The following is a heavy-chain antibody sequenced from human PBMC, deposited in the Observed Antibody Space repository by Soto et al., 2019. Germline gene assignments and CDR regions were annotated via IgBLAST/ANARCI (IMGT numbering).Heavy chain of an antibody. CDR3: ARRAETNGWNGFGADKYYFDF. V-gene: IGHV1-8*01. CDR2: MNPNTGNS. J-gene: IGHJ4*02. CDR1: GYTFTSYD. D-gene: IGHD1-1*01. Sequence: GSAVKVSCKDSGYTFTSYDISWVRQATGQGLEWMGWMNPNTGNSGYAQKFQGRVTMTSDTSISTAHMELSSLRSEDTAVYYCARRAETNGWNGFGADKYYFDFWGQGTLVNVSS.